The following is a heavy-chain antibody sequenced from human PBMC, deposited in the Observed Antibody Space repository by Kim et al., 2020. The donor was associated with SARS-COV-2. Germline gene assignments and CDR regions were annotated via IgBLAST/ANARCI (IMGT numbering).Heavy chain of an antibody. Sequence: SVKGRFTISRDNSKNTLYLQMNSLRAEDTAVYYCARDRATELYYYYGMDVWGQRTTVTVSS. D-gene: IGHD4-4*01. CDR3: ARDRATELYYYYGMDV. V-gene: IGHV3-30*07. J-gene: IGHJ6*02.